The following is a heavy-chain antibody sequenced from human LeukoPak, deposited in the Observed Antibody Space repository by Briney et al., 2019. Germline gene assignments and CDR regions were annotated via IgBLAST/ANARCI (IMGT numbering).Heavy chain of an antibody. CDR2: INQDGSEK. D-gene: IGHD2-21*02. Sequence: GGSLRLSCAASGFTFGSYWMTWVRQARGNGLEWVAKINQDGSEKYYVDSVKGRFIIPRDNANNPMYLQMNSLRAADTAVYYCARSGDCAFWGQGTLVTVSS. CDR1: GFTFGSYW. V-gene: IGHV3-7*04. CDR3: ARSGDCAF. J-gene: IGHJ4*02.